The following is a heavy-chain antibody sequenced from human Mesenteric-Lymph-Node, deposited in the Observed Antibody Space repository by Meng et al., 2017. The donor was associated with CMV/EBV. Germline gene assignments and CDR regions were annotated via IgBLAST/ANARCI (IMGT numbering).Heavy chain of an antibody. Sequence: SETLSLTCTVSGGAITSSSNYWGWIRRPPGKGLEWIGTMSYGGSSDYNPSLKGRATILRDMSNNQFSLKLSSVTAADTAVYYCARSYDSIGSYYGASDYWGQGTLVTVSS. J-gene: IGHJ4*02. CDR1: GGAITSSSNY. V-gene: IGHV4-39*07. CDR3: ARSYDSIGSYYGASDY. CDR2: MSYGGSS. D-gene: IGHD3-22*01.